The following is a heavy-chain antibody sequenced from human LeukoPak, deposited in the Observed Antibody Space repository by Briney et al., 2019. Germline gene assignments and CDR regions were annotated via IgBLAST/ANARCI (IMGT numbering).Heavy chain of an antibody. CDR2: ISSSSSYI. CDR3: ARAITMVRGVYYYYMDV. J-gene: IGHJ6*03. Sequence: GGSLRLSCAASGFTFSSYSMNWVRQAPGKGLEWVSSISSSSSYIYYAYSVKGRFTISRANTKNPLYLQMNSLRAEDTAVYYCARAITMVRGVYYYYMDVWGKGTTVTVSS. V-gene: IGHV3-21*01. CDR1: GFTFSSYS. D-gene: IGHD3-10*01.